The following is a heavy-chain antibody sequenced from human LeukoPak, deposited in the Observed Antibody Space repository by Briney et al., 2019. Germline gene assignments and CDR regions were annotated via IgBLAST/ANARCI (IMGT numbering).Heavy chain of an antibody. CDR1: GGSISSYY. Sequence: SETLSLTCTVSGGSISSYYWSWIRQPPEKGLEWIGYIYYSGSTNYNPSLKSRVTISVDTSKNQFSLKLSSVTAADTAVYYCARDSGYYGSGILAFDIWGQGTMVTVSS. V-gene: IGHV4-59*01. CDR3: ARDSGYYGSGILAFDI. J-gene: IGHJ3*02. CDR2: IYYSGST. D-gene: IGHD3-10*01.